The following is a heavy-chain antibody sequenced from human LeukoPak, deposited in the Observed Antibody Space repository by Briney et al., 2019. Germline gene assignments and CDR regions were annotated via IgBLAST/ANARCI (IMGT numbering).Heavy chain of an antibody. CDR3: ARESAQGRYFDWLLSPDY. Sequence: PSETLSLTCTVSGGSTSSGDYYWSWIRQPPGKGLEWIGYIYYSGSTYYNPSLKSRVTISVDTSKNQFSLKLSSVTAADTAVYYCARESAQGRYFDWLLSPDYWGQGTLVTVSS. CDR1: GGSTSSGDYY. D-gene: IGHD3-9*01. J-gene: IGHJ4*02. V-gene: IGHV4-30-4*01. CDR2: IYYSGST.